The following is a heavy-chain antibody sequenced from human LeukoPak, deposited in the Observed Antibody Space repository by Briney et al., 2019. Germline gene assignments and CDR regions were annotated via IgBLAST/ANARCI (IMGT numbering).Heavy chain of an antibody. V-gene: IGHV3-30*18. Sequence: GGSLRLSCAASGFTFSSYGMHWVRQAPGKGLERVAVISYDGSNKYYADSVKGRFTISRDNSKNTLYLQMNSLRAEDTAVYYCAKDRAATLRYYYGMDVWGQGTTVTVSS. D-gene: IGHD3-16*01. CDR1: GFTFSSYG. CDR3: AKDRAATLRYYYGMDV. CDR2: ISYDGSNK. J-gene: IGHJ6*02.